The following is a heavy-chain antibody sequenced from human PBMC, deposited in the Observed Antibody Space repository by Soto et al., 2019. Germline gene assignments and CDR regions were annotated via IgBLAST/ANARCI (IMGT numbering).Heavy chain of an antibody. CDR3: ARRTGSSSYYFDS. V-gene: IGHV3-74*01. CDR2: IDSDGSST. CDR1: GFTFSSYW. Sequence: GGSLRLSCAASGFTFSSYWMHWVRQAPVKGLVWVSRIDSDGSSTSYADSVKGRFTVSRDNAKNTLYLQMNSLRAEDTAVYYCARRTGSSSYYFDSWGQGTLVTVSS. J-gene: IGHJ4*02. D-gene: IGHD6-6*01.